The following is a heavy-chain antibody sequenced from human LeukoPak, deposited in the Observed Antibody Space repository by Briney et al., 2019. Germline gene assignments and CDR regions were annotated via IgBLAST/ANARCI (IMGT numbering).Heavy chain of an antibody. CDR1: GFTFSSYS. Sequence: GGSLRLSCAASGFTFSSYSMNWVRQAPGKGLEWVSSISSSSSYIYYADPVKGRFTISRDNAKNSLYLQMNSLRAEDTAVYYCASIPYDYVWGSYRYPNDAFDIWGQGTMVTVSS. J-gene: IGHJ3*02. D-gene: IGHD3-16*02. CDR2: ISSSSSYI. V-gene: IGHV3-21*01. CDR3: ASIPYDYVWGSYRYPNDAFDI.